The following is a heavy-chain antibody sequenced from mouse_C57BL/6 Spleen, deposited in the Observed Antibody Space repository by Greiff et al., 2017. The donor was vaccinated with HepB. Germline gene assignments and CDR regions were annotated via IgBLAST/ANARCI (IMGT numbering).Heavy chain of an antibody. J-gene: IGHJ4*01. CDR2: ILPGSGNT. CDR3: ARQRNYDYDYAMDY. D-gene: IGHD2-4*01. V-gene: IGHV1-9*01. CDR1: GYTFTGYW. Sequence: QVQLQQSGAELMKPGASVKLSCKATGYTFTGYWIEWVKQRPGHGLEWIGEILPGSGNTNYNEKFKGKATFTADTSSNTTYMQLSSLTSADSAIYYCARQRNYDYDYAMDYWGRGTSVTVSS.